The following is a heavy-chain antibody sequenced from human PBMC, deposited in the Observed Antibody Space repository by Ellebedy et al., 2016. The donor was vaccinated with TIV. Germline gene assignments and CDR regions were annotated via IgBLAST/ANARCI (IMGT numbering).Heavy chain of an antibody. J-gene: IGHJ4*02. D-gene: IGHD4-17*01. CDR2: ISSSSSTI. Sequence: GGSLRLXXAASGFTFSSYSMNWVRQAPGKGLEWVSYISSSSSTIYYADSVKGRFTISRDNAKNSLYLQMNSLRDEDTAVYYCASKYDYGDPFDYWGQGTLVTVSS. CDR3: ASKYDYGDPFDY. V-gene: IGHV3-48*02. CDR1: GFTFSSYS.